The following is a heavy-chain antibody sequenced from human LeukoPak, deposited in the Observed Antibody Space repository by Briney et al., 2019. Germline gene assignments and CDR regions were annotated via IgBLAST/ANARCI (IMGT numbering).Heavy chain of an antibody. CDR3: ARDYYYYDSSGYHDAFDI. V-gene: IGHV4-59*01. D-gene: IGHD3-22*01. Sequence: SETLSLTCTVSGGSISSYYWSWIRQPPGKGLEWIGYIYYSGSTNYNPSLKSRVTISVDTSKNQFSLKLSSVTAADTAVYYCARDYYYYDSSGYHDAFDIWGQGTMVTVSS. CDR2: IYYSGST. J-gene: IGHJ3*02. CDR1: GGSISSYY.